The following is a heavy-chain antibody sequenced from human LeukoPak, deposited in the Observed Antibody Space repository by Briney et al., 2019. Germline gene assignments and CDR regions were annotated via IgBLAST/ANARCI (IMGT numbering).Heavy chain of an antibody. D-gene: IGHD3-22*01. CDR1: GFTFSSRG. CDR2: IRYDGSNT. J-gene: IGHJ4*02. V-gene: IGHV3-33*01. Sequence: GRSLRLSCAASGFTFSSRGMHWVRQAPGKGLEWVAVIRYDGSNTYYVDSVKGRFTISRDNSKNTLYLQMNSLRAEDTAVYYCARGDSKGYYHYFDYWGQGTLVTVSS. CDR3: ARGDSKGYYHYFDY.